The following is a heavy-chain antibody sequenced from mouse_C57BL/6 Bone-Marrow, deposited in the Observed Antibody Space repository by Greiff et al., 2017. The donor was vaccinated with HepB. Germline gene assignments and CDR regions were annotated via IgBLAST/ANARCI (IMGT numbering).Heavy chain of an antibody. CDR3: ARQGWLLHVPPAY. Sequence: EVQLQQSGPELVKPGASVKIPCKASGYTFTDYNMDWVKQSHGKSLEWIGDINPNNGGTIYNQKFKGKATLTVDKSSSTAYMQLSSLTSEDSAVYYCARQGWLLHVPPAYWGQGTLVTVSA. CDR2: INPNNGGT. J-gene: IGHJ3*01. V-gene: IGHV1-18*01. D-gene: IGHD2-3*01. CDR1: GYTFTDYN.